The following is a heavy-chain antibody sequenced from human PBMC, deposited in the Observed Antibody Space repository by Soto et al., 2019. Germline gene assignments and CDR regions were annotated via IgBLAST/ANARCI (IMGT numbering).Heavy chain of an antibody. V-gene: IGHV4-34*01. Sequence: KSSETLSLTCAVYGGSFSGYYRSWIRQPPGKGLEWIGEINHSGSTNYNPSLKSRVTISVDTSKNQFSLKLSSVTAADTAVYYCARGKEYSSSWYWYYYYGMDVWGQGTTVTVSS. CDR2: INHSGST. D-gene: IGHD6-13*01. J-gene: IGHJ6*02. CDR1: GGSFSGYY. CDR3: ARGKEYSSSWYWYYYYGMDV.